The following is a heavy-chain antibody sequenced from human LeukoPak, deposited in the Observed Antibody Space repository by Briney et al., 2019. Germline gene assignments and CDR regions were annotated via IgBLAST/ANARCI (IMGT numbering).Heavy chain of an antibody. D-gene: IGHD6-25*01. CDR2: INHSGST. V-gene: IGHV4-34*01. Sequence: SETLSLTCTVSGGSISSYYWSWIRQHPGKRLEWIGEINHSGSTNYNPSLKSRVTISVDTSKNQFSLKLSSVTAADTAVYYCARGYSSAVGVWGQGTTVTVSS. CDR1: GGSISSYY. J-gene: IGHJ6*02. CDR3: ARGYSSAVGV.